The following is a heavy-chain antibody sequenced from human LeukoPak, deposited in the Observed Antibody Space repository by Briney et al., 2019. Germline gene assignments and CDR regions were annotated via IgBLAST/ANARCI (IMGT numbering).Heavy chain of an antibody. J-gene: IGHJ4*02. CDR1: GFTFSSYA. Sequence: HLGGSLRLSCAASGFTFSSYAMSWVRPAPGKGLEWVSSIPGGGGSRYYADSVRGRFTISRDSSKSTLYLQMNSLRVEDTAVYYCAKGSFPPMDSVIDYWGQGTLVTVSS. CDR3: AKGSFPPMDSVIDY. CDR2: IPGGGGSR. D-gene: IGHD2-2*03. V-gene: IGHV3-23*01.